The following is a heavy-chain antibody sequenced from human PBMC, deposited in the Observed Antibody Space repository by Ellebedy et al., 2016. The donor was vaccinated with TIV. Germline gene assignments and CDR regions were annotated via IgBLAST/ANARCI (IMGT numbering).Heavy chain of an antibody. CDR3: AKDLYGDYVVDY. J-gene: IGHJ4*02. CDR1: GFTFSSYA. D-gene: IGHD4-17*01. Sequence: GESLKISCAASGFTFSSYAMSWVRQAPGKGLEWVSTITGGGDNTYSADSVKGRFTISRDNSKNTLYLQTNSLRAADTAVYYCAKDLYGDYVVDYWGQGTLVTVSS. CDR2: ITGGGDNT. V-gene: IGHV3-23*01.